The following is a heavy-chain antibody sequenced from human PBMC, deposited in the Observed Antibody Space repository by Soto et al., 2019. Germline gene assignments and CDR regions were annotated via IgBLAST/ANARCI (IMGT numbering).Heavy chain of an antibody. CDR1: DYSFTTFV. CDR2: INPYNGNT. Sequence: ASVKVSCKASDYSFTTFVISWVRQAPGQGLEWMGWINPYNGNTNYAQNLQGRVTMTTGTSTSTAYMELRSLRSDDTAVYYCARAAVGAESLGYWGQGTLVTVSS. V-gene: IGHV1-18*01. D-gene: IGHD1-26*01. J-gene: IGHJ4*02. CDR3: ARAAVGAESLGY.